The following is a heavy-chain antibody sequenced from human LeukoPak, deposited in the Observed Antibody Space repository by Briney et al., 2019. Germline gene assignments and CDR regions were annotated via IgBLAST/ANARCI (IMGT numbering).Heavy chain of an antibody. Sequence: PGGSLRLSCAASGFTFSSYSMNWVRQAPGKGLEWVSSISSSSSYIYYADSVKGRFTISRDNAKNSLYLQMNSLRAEVTAVYYCARFLVPAAYYYGMDVWGQGTTVTVSS. CDR3: ARFLVPAAYYYGMDV. CDR2: ISSSSSYI. V-gene: IGHV3-21*01. D-gene: IGHD2-2*01. CDR1: GFTFSSYS. J-gene: IGHJ6*02.